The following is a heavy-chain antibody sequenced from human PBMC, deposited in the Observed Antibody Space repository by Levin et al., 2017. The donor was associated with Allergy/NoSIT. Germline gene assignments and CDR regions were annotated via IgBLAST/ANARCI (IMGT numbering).Heavy chain of an antibody. Sequence: SVKVSCKASGGTFSSYAISWVRQAAGQGLEWMGGIIPIFGTANYAQKFQGRVTITADESTSTAYMELSSLRSEDTAVYYCASSVGASYNWFDPWGQGTLVTVSS. J-gene: IGHJ5*02. D-gene: IGHD1-26*01. CDR1: GGTFSSYA. V-gene: IGHV1-69*13. CDR2: IIPIFGTA. CDR3: ASSVGASYNWFDP.